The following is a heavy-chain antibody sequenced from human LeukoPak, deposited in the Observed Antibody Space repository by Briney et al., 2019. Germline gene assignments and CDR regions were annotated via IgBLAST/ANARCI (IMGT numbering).Heavy chain of an antibody. CDR3: AKDRGRTRSGSYGGGYFDY. CDR1: GFTFSSYW. Sequence: GGSLRLSCAASGFTFSSYWMHWVRQAPGKGLEWVSAIRGIGGNTYYADSVKGRFTISRDNSKNTLYLQMNSLRAEDTAVYYCAKDRGRTRSGSYGGGYFDYWGQGTLVTVSS. CDR2: IRGIGGNT. J-gene: IGHJ4*02. D-gene: IGHD1-26*01. V-gene: IGHV3-23*01.